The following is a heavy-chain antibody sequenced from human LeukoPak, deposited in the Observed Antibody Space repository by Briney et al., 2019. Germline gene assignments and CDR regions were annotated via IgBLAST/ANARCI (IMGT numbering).Heavy chain of an antibody. V-gene: IGHV3-7*01. CDR2: INQDGGAI. CDR1: GFTFSKTW. Sequence: GGSLRLSCIGSGFTFSKTWMMWVRQAPGKGLEWVANINQDGGAISYVDSVKGRFTISRDNAKNSLFLQMNSLRAEDTAVYYCAREREQLAPFDYWGQGTLVTVSS. D-gene: IGHD6-13*01. CDR3: AREREQLAPFDY. J-gene: IGHJ4*02.